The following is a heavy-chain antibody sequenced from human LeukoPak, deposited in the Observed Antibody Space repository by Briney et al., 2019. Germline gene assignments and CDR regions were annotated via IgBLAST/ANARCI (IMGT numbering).Heavy chain of an antibody. CDR1: GFTFSSYG. CDR2: IRYDGSNK. V-gene: IGHV3-30*02. J-gene: IGHJ4*02. CDR3: AKSDYYDFWSGSLDY. D-gene: IGHD3-3*01. Sequence: GGSLRLSCAASGFTFSSYGMHWVRQAPGKGLEWVAFIRYDGSNKYYADSVKGRFTISRDNSKNTLYLQMNSLRAEDTAVYYCAKSDYYDFWSGSLDYWGQGTLVTVSS.